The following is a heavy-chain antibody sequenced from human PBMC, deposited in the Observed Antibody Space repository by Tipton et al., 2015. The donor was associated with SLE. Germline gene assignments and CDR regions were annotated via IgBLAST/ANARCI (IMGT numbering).Heavy chain of an antibody. V-gene: IGHV4-38-2*02. CDR3: ARESSRLGDY. D-gene: IGHD6-13*01. Sequence: TLSLTCAVSGYSISSGYYWGWIRQPPGKGLEWIGSIYHSGSTSYNPSLKSRVTISVDTSKNQFSLKLSSVTAADTAVYYCARESSRLGDYWGQGTLVTVSS. CDR2: IYHSGST. J-gene: IGHJ4*02. CDR1: GYSISSGYY.